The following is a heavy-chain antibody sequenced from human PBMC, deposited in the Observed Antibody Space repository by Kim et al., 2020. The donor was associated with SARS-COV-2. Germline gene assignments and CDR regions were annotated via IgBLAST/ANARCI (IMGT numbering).Heavy chain of an antibody. CDR2: INAGNGNT. Sequence: ASVKVSCKASGYTFTSYAMHWVRQAPGQRLEWMGWINAGNGNTKYSQKFQGRATITRDTYVSTAYMELSSLRSEDTAGYYCPRPGQMDYDSSGHYCAYWG. J-gene: IGHJ4*01. CDR3: PRPGQMDYDSSGHYCAY. V-gene: IGHV1-3*01. D-gene: IGHD3-22*01. CDR1: GYTFTSYA.